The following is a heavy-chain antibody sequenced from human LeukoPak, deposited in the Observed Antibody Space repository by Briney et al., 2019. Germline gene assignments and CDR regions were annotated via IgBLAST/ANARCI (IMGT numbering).Heavy chain of an antibody. Sequence: GESLKISCEGSGYSFSSYWIGWVRQMPGKGLEWMGIIYPGDSDTRYSPSFQGQVTISADKSISTAYLQWSSLKASDTAMYYCARVPLDYGDCMYYFDYWGQGTLVTVSS. CDR1: GYSFSSYW. CDR2: IYPGDSDT. D-gene: IGHD4-17*01. V-gene: IGHV5-51*01. CDR3: ARVPLDYGDCMYYFDY. J-gene: IGHJ4*02.